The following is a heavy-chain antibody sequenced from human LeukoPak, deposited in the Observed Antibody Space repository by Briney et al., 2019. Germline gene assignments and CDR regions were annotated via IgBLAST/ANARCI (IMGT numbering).Heavy chain of an antibody. D-gene: IGHD3-16*01. J-gene: IGHJ4*02. CDR1: GFTFNTYW. CDR2: MNNEGRVI. CDR3: AREFEATGFWALDY. Sequence: GGSLRLSCRVSGFTFNTYWMHWVRQAPGKGLVYVSRMNNEGRVISYADSVQGRFTISRDHAKSTLYLQMNSLRAEDTAVYYCAREFEATGFWALDYWGQGTLVTASS. V-gene: IGHV3-74*01.